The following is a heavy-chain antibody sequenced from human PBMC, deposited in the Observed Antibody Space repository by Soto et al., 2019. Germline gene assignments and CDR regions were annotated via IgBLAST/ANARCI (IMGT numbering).Heavy chain of an antibody. Sequence: QVQLVQSGAEVKKPGASVKVSCKASGYTFTSYYMHWVRQAPGQGLEWMGIINPSGGSTSYAQKLQGRVTMTRDTTTISVYMELSSLRSEDTAVYYCARDLVVVVAAYSYGMDVWGQGTTVTVSS. CDR1: GYTFTSYY. CDR3: ARDLVVVVAAYSYGMDV. J-gene: IGHJ6*02. V-gene: IGHV1-46*01. CDR2: INPSGGST. D-gene: IGHD2-15*01.